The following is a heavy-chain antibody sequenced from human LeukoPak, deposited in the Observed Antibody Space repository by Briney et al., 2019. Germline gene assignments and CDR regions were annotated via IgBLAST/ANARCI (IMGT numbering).Heavy chain of an antibody. CDR2: MSPTSGNT. CDR3: ARTLAGRSYYYYKDA. J-gene: IGHJ6*03. Sequence: GASVKVSCKASGYSFTTYHINWVRQATGQGLEWMGWMSPTSGNTGYAQKFQGRVSMTRNTSINTAYMELSSLKSEDTAVYYCARTLAGRSYYYYKDAWGNGTTVTVSS. CDR1: GYSFTTYH. D-gene: IGHD6-6*01. V-gene: IGHV1-8*01.